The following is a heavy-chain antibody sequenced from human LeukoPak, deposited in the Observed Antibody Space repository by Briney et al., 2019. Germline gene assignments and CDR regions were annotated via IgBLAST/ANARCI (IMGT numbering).Heavy chain of an antibody. V-gene: IGHV1-69*05. D-gene: IGHD3-3*01. CDR2: IIPIFGTA. J-gene: IGHJ5*02. CDR1: GGTFSSYA. Sequence: ASVKVSCKASGGTFSSYAISWVRQAPGQGLEWMGEIIPIFGTANYAQKFQGRVTITTDESTSTAYMELSSLRSEDTAVYYCARASLRFLEWSYSWFDPWGQGTLVTVSS. CDR3: ARASLRFLEWSYSWFDP.